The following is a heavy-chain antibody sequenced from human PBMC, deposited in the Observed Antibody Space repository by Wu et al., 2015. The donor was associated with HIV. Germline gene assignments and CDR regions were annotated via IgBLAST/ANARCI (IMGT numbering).Heavy chain of an antibody. CDR2: SSLSLMQT. CDR3: ARDRSDTRLLVRGQESFYFYYMDV. D-gene: IGHD3-22*01. J-gene: IGHJ6*03. V-gene: IGHV1-69*12. Sequence: QVQLVQSGAEVKKPGSSVKVSCKASGGTFSSYAIIWVRRGPWTTGWSGWEGSSLSLMQTKYAQKFQDRVTITADESTNTAYLELRSLRSDDTAVYYCARDRSDTRLLVRGQESFYFYYMDVWGKGPRSPSP. CDR1: GGTFSSYA.